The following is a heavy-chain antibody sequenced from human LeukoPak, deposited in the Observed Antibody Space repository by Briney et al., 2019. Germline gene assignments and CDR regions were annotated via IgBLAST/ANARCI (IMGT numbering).Heavy chain of an antibody. CDR2: INHSGST. V-gene: IGHV4-34*01. J-gene: IGHJ4*02. CDR1: GGSFSGYY. Sequence: PSETLSLTCAVYGGSFSGYYWSWIRQPPGKGLGWIGEINHSGSTNYNPSLKSRVTISVDTSKNQFSLKLSSVTAADTAVYYCARGRGGFGELLQSYYFDYWGQGTLVTVSS. CDR3: ARGRGGFGELLQSYYFDY. D-gene: IGHD3-10*01.